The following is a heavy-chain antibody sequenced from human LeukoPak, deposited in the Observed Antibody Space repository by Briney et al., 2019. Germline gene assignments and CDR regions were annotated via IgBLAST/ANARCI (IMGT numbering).Heavy chain of an antibody. CDR3: ARDYKYAFDN. CDR2: IGIDSGNT. D-gene: IGHD5-24*01. V-gene: IGHV3-48*01. Sequence: GGSLRLSFAASGFPFSDYSMNWVRPAPGKGLEWISYIGIDSGNTNYADAVKGRFTISGDKAKNSLYLQMNSLRVEDTAVYYCARDYKYAFDNWGQGTLVTVSS. J-gene: IGHJ4*02. CDR1: GFPFSDYS.